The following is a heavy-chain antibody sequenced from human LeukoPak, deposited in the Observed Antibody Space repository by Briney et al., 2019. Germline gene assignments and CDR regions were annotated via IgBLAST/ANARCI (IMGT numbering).Heavy chain of an antibody. CDR1: GYTFTGYY. D-gene: IGHD5-12*01. J-gene: IGHJ4*02. CDR2: INPNSGGT. Sequence: ASVKVSCKASGYTFTGYYMHWVRQAPGQGLEWMGWINPNSGGTNYAQKFQGRVTMTRDTSISTAYMELSRLTSDDTAEYYCARVLKGWSRKISGYGPLDYWGQGTLVTVSS. CDR3: ARVLKGWSRKISGYGPLDY. V-gene: IGHV1-2*02.